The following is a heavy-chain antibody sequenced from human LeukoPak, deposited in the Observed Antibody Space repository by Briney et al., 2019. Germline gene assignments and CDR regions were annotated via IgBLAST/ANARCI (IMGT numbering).Heavy chain of an antibody. V-gene: IGHV3-21*01. J-gene: IGHJ4*02. CDR1: GFTFSSYA. D-gene: IGHD6-13*01. Sequence: PGGSLRLSCAASGFTFSSYAMHWVRQAPGKGLEWVSSISSSSSYIYYADSVKGRFTISRDNAKNSLYLQMNSLRAEDTAVYYCARDRSSSWYGGKRIDYWGQGTLVTVSS. CDR3: ARDRSSSWYGGKRIDY. CDR2: ISSSSSYI.